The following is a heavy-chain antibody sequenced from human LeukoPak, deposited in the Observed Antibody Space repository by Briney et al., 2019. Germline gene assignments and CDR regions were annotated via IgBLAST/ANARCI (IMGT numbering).Heavy chain of an antibody. CDR1: GYTFIIYY. V-gene: IGHV1-46*01. D-gene: IGHD1-1*01. Sequence: ASVKVSCKAAGYTFIIYYIHWVRQAPGQGLEWMGIINPSGGSTSYAQKFQGRVTMTRDTSTSTVYMELSSLRSEDTAVYYCARAKQLFDYWGQGTLVTVSS. J-gene: IGHJ4*02. CDR2: INPSGGST. CDR3: ARAKQLFDY.